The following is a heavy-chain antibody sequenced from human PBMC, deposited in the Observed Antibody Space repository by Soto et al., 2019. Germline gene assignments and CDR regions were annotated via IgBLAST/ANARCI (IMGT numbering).Heavy chain of an antibody. CDR3: ARAGVFRGYIFDP. Sequence: QLQLQESGPGLVKPSETLSLTCFVSGGSISSGGYYWGWIRQPPGKGLEWIGYIYHSGSTYYNPSLKSRVTISVDRSKNQFSLKLSSVTAADTAVYYCARAGVFRGYIFDPWGQGTLVTVSS. D-gene: IGHD5-12*01. CDR2: IYHSGST. V-gene: IGHV4-39*07. J-gene: IGHJ5*02. CDR1: GGSISSGGYY.